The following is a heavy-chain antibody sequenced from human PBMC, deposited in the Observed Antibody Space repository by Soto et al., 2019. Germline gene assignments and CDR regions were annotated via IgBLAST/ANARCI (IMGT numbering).Heavy chain of an antibody. CDR1: GASVSSGRYY. V-gene: IGHV4-61*01. Sequence: PSETLSLTCTVSGASVSSGRYYWSWIRQPPGKGLEWSGYSYYSGSTNYTPSLKSRVTTSVDTSKNQFSLKLNSVTAADTAVYYCARFGDYFYDMDVWSQGTTVTVSS. J-gene: IGHJ6*02. CDR2: SYYSGST. CDR3: ARFGDYFYDMDV. D-gene: IGHD3-10*01.